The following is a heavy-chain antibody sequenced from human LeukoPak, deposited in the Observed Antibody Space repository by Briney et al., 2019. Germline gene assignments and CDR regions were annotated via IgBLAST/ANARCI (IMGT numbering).Heavy chain of an antibody. V-gene: IGHV3-66*01. J-gene: IGHJ6*02. Sequence: QPGGPLRLSCAASGFSVRSSYMSWVRQAPGKGLEWVSVIYSDGSTYYADSVKGRFTISRDNSKNTLYLQMNSLRAEGTAAYYCARDPVGAIGYGMDVWGQGTTVTVSS. CDR2: IYSDGST. CDR3: ARDPVGAIGYGMDV. CDR1: GFSVRSSY. D-gene: IGHD1-26*01.